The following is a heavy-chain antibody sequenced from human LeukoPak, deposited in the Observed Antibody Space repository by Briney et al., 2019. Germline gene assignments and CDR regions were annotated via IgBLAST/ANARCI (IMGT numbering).Heavy chain of an antibody. CDR3: ARSNQADDY. J-gene: IGHJ4*02. CDR1: GFSFSSYW. D-gene: IGHD1-14*01. CDR2: VNPGGSST. V-gene: IGHV3-74*01. Sequence: GGSLRLSCAASGFSFSSYWMHWVRQVPGKGLVWVARVNPGGSSTTYADSVKGRFTISRDNAKNTLYLQMDSLRAEDTGVYYCARSNQADDYWGQGTLVTVSS.